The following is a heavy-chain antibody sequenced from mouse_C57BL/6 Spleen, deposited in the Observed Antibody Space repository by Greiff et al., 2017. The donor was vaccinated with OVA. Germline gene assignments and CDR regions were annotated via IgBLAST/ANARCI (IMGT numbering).Heavy chain of an antibody. CDR2: IYPGSGST. J-gene: IGHJ2*01. CDR3: ARSHDYDEYYFDY. V-gene: IGHV1-55*01. Sequence: VQLQQPGAELVKPGASVKMSCKASGYTFTSYWITWVKQRPGQGLEWIGDIYPGSGSTNYNEKFKSKATLTVDTSSSTAYMQLSSLTSEDSAVYYCARSHDYDEYYFDYWGQGTTLTVSS. D-gene: IGHD2-4*01. CDR1: GYTFTSYW.